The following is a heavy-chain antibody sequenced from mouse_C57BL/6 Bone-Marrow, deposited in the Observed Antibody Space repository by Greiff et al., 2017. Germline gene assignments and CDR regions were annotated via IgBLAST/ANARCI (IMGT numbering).Heavy chain of an antibody. Sequence: VQLQQSGAELARPGASVKLSCKASGYTFTSYGISWVKQRTGQGLEWIGEIYPRSGNTYYNEKFKGKATLTADKSSSTAYMELRSLTSEGSAVYFCARGYYSNYDGYFDVWGTGTTVTVSS. CDR3: ARGYYSNYDGYFDV. CDR1: GYTFTSYG. J-gene: IGHJ1*03. V-gene: IGHV1-81*01. CDR2: IYPRSGNT. D-gene: IGHD2-5*01.